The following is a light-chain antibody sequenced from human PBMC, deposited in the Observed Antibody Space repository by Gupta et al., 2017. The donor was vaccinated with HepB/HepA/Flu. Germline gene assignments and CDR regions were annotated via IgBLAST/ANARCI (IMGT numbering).Light chain of an antibody. Sequence: DIQLTQSPSLLSASVGDSVNITCRASQDINSYLIWYQQKPGKAPNLLIYAASTLQGGVPSRFSGSGSGTEFTLTINSLQPEDFATYYCQQFNSYPITFGQGTRLDIK. CDR3: QQFNSYPIT. J-gene: IGKJ5*01. CDR2: AAS. V-gene: IGKV1-9*01. CDR1: QDINSY.